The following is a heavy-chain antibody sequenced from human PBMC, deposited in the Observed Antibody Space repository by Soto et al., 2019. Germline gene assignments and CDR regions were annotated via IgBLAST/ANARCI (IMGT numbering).Heavy chain of an antibody. CDR1: GFTFSSYW. CDR3: ARGRLWTDYYYGMDV. D-gene: IGHD6-25*01. V-gene: IGHV3-7*03. J-gene: IGHJ6*02. Sequence: GSLRLSCAASGFTFSSYWMSWVRQAPGKGLEWVANIKQDGSEKYYVDSVKGRFTISRDNAKNSLYLQMNSLRAEDTAVYYCARGRLWTDYYYGMDVWGQGTTVTVSS. CDR2: IKQDGSEK.